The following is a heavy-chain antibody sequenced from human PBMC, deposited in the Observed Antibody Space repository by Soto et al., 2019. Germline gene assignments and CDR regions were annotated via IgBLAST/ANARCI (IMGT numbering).Heavy chain of an antibody. J-gene: IGHJ5*02. Sequence: TLSLTCTVSGGSISSGGYYWSWIREHPGKGLEWIGYIYYSGSTYYNPSLKSRVTISVDTSKNQFSLKLSSVTAADTAVYYCAREASDIVVVPAAIYNWCDPWGQGTLVTVSS. CDR2: IYYSGST. V-gene: IGHV4-31*03. D-gene: IGHD2-2*02. CDR3: AREASDIVVVPAAIYNWCDP. CDR1: GGSISSGGYY.